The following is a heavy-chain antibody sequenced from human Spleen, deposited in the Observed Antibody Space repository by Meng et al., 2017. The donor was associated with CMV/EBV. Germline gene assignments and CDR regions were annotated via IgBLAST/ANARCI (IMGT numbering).Heavy chain of an antibody. Sequence: GESLKISCAAAGFTFRNYWMSWVRQAPGKGLEWVANINGDGSDKGYVDSVKGRFTISRDNARNSLYMEMNSLRPEDTAVYYCVRVLQVNVGGHYYYYGIDVWGQGTTVTVSS. CDR1: GFTFRNYW. CDR3: VRVLQVNVGGHYYYYGIDV. V-gene: IGHV3-7*01. D-gene: IGHD3-16*01. J-gene: IGHJ6*02. CDR2: INGDGSDK.